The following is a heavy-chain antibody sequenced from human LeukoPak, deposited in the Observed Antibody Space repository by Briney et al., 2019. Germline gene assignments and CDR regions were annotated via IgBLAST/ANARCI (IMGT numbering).Heavy chain of an antibody. CDR3: ARGRIAVAGTKNYFDY. V-gene: IGHV4-39*07. D-gene: IGHD6-19*01. CDR2: IYYSGST. Sequence: SETLSLTCTVSGGSISSSSYYWGWIRQPPGKGLEWIGSIYYSGSTYYNPSLKSRVTISVDTSKNQFSLELSSVTAADTAVYYCARGRIAVAGTKNYFDYWGQGTLVTVSS. CDR1: GGSISSSSYY. J-gene: IGHJ4*02.